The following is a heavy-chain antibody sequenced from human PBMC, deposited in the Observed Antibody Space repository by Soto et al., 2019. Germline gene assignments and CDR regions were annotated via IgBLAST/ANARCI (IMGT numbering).Heavy chain of an antibody. V-gene: IGHV3-23*01. Sequence: GGSLRLSCAASGFTFSSYAMSWVRQAPGKGLEWVSGISGSGISTHYADSVKGRFTVSRDNSKNTLYLQMNSLRAEDTAVYNCAKEPVGPDWYFDLWGRDTLVTVSS. CDR1: GFTFSSYA. J-gene: IGHJ2*01. CDR2: ISGSGIST. CDR3: AKEPVGPDWYFDL.